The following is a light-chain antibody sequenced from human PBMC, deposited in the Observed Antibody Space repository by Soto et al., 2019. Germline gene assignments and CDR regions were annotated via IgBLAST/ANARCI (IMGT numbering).Light chain of an antibody. CDR1: SNDVGNYNL. CDR3: CSYAGSVTFT. Sequence: QSALTQPASVSGSPGQSITISCTGTSNDVGNYNLVSWYQQHPGKAPKLIIYATTKRPSGVSNRYSGSKSGNTASLTISCLQAEDEANYHCCSYAGSVTFTFGGGTKLTVL. V-gene: IGLV2-23*02. J-gene: IGLJ2*01. CDR2: ATT.